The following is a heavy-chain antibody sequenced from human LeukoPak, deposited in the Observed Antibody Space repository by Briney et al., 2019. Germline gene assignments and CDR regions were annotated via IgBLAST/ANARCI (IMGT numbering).Heavy chain of an antibody. CDR3: ARALVVAVTQGLDP. V-gene: IGHV1-18*01. CDR1: GYTFTSYG. CDR2: ISAYNGST. D-gene: IGHD2-15*01. J-gene: IGHJ5*02. Sequence: ASVKVSCKASGYTFTSYGISWVRQAPGQGLEWMGWISAYNGSTNYAQKLQGRVTMTTDTSTSTAYMELRSLRSDDTAVYYCARALVVAVTQGLDPWGQGTLVTVSS.